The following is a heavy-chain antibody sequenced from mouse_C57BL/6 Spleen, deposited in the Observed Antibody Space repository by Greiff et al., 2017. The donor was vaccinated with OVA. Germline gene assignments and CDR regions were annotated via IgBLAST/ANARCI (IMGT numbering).Heavy chain of an antibody. CDR3: TTSYYYGSREDWYFDV. CDR2: IDPEDGDT. D-gene: IGHD1-1*01. CDR1: GFNIKDYY. Sequence: EVQLVESGAELVRPGASVKLSCTASGFNIKDYYMHWVKQRPEQGLEWIGRIDPEDGDTEYAPKFQGKATMTADTSSNTAYLQLSSLTSEDTAVYYCTTSYYYGSREDWYFDVWGTGTTVTVSS. J-gene: IGHJ1*03. V-gene: IGHV14-1*01.